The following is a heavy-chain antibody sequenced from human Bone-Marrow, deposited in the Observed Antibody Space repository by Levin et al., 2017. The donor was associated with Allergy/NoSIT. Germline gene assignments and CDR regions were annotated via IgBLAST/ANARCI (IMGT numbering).Heavy chain of an antibody. V-gene: IGHV3-48*01. D-gene: IGHD5-24*01. CDR1: GFNFNTYS. Sequence: GGSLRLSCAASGFNFNTYSMNWVRQAPGKGLEWISLISGSGSTIYYADSVKGLFTISRDNAKNSLSLQMNSLKVEDTAVYYCSRGGYNHVFDYWGQGTLVTVS. J-gene: IGHJ4*02. CDR2: ISGSGSTI. CDR3: SRGGYNHVFDY.